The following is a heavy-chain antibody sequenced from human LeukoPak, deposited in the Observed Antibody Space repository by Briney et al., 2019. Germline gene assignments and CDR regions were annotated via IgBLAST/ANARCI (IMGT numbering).Heavy chain of an antibody. CDR2: IYYSGST. CDR3: ARYIVGAIDY. CDR1: GGSVSSGSYY. J-gene: IGHJ4*02. V-gene: IGHV4-61*01. Sequence: SETLSLTCTVSGGSVSSGSYYWSWIRQPPGKGLEWIGYIYYSGSTNYNPSLKSRVTISVDTSKNQFSLKLSSVTAADTAVYYRARYIVGAIDYWGQGTLVTVSS. D-gene: IGHD1-26*01.